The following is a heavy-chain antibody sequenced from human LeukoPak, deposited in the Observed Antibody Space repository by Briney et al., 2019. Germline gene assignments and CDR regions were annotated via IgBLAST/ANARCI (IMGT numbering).Heavy chain of an antibody. CDR3: ARAGYCGGTTCLNWFDP. CDR1: GFTFSTYR. V-gene: IGHV3-48*01. CDR2: ISRSSNTI. Sequence: PGGSLRLSCAASGFTFSTYRMNWVRQAPGKGLEWVSYISRSSNTIYYADSVKGRFTISRDNAKNSLYLQMSSLRVEDTAVYYCARAGYCGGTTCLNWFDPWGQGTLVTVSS. D-gene: IGHD2-2*01. J-gene: IGHJ5*02.